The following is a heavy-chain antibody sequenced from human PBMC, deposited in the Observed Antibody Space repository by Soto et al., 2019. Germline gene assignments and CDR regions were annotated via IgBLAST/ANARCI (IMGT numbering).Heavy chain of an antibody. D-gene: IGHD3-22*01. V-gene: IGHV4-31*03. CDR3: ARMNDDSRGYYEYQLEE. CDR1: CGSISSGGYY. J-gene: IGHJ4*02. CDR2: IYYSGST. Sequence: SEPPSLTCTVSCGSISSGGYYWSWIRQHPGKGLEWIGYIYYSGSTYYNPSLKSRVTISVDTSKNQFSLKLSSVTAADTAVYYCARMNDDSRGYYEYQLEEWCQGNLETV.